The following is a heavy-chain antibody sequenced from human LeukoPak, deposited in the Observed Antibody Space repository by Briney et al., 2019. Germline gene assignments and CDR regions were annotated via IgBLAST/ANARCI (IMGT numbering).Heavy chain of an antibody. CDR1: RGSISSYY. CDR2: IYYSGST. V-gene: IGHV4-59*01. Sequence: SETLSLTCTVSRGSISSYYWTWIRQPPGKGLEWIGYIYYSGSTNYNPSLKSRVTMSVDMSKNQFSLKLSSVTAADTAVYYCARVKSSMIVPDAFDIWGQGTMVTVSS. CDR3: ARVKSSMIVPDAFDI. J-gene: IGHJ3*02. D-gene: IGHD3-22*01.